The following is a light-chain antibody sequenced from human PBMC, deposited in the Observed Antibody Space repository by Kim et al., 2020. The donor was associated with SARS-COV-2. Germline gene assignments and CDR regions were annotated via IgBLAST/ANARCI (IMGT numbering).Light chain of an antibody. CDR1: QSVSDY. J-gene: IGKJ5*01. CDR3: QQRNHWPLS. CDR2: DAS. Sequence: EVLLTQSPATLSLSPGERATLSCGASQSVSDYLAWYQQRPGQAPRLLIYDASNRATGIPARFSGSGSGTDFTLTITSLEPEDFAVYYCQQRNHWPLSFGQGTRLEIK. V-gene: IGKV3-11*01.